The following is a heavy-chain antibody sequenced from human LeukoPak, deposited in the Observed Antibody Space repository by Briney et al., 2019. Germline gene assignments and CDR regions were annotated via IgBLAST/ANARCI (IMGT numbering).Heavy chain of an antibody. D-gene: IGHD4-17*01. J-gene: IGHJ4*02. CDR3: ARLTTTVTTPFDY. CDR1: GFTFSTYN. CDR2: ISSSGSYI. Sequence: KTGGSLRLSCAASGFTFSTYNMNWVRQAPGKGLEWVSSISSSGSYIYYADSVKGRFTISRDNAKNSLYLQMNSLRAEDTAVYYCARLTTTVTTPFDYWGQGTLVTVSS. V-gene: IGHV3-21*01.